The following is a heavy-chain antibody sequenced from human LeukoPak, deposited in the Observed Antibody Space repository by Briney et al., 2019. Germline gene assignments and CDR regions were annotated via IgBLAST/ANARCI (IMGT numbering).Heavy chain of an antibody. CDR3: ARAIGYSGGWYADYGMDV. D-gene: IGHD6-19*01. J-gene: IGHJ6*02. CDR2: IIPILGIA. Sequence: GASVKVSCKASGGTFSSYAISWVRQAPGQGLEWMGRIIPILGIANYAQKFQGRVTITADKSTSTAYMELSSLRSEDTAVYYCARAIGYSGGWYADYGMDVWGQGTTVTVSS. V-gene: IGHV1-69*04. CDR1: GGTFSSYA.